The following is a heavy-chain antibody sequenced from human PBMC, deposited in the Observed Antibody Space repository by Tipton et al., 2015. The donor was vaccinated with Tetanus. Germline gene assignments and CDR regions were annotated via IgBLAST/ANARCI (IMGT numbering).Heavy chain of an antibody. J-gene: IGHJ4*02. Sequence: LRLSCAASGFTFSDYYMSWIRQAPGKGLEWIGEINHSGSTNYNPSLKSRVTISVDTSKNQFSLKLSSVTAADTAVYYCARGSSSWYRLVDYWGQGTLVTVSS. CDR2: INHSGST. CDR1: GFTFSDYY. D-gene: IGHD6-13*01. CDR3: ARGSSSWYRLVDY. V-gene: IGHV4-34*01.